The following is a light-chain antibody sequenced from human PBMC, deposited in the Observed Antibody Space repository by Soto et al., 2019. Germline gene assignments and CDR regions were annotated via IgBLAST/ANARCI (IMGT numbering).Light chain of an antibody. J-gene: IGKJ1*01. CDR2: KAS. CDR3: QQYNSYPWT. V-gene: IGKV1-5*03. Sequence: DIPMTQSPSTLSASVGDRVTITCRASQSISSWLAWYQQKPGKAPTLLIYKASSLESGVPSRFSGSGSGTEFTLTISSLQPDDFATYCCQQYNSYPWTFGQGTKVEIK. CDR1: QSISSW.